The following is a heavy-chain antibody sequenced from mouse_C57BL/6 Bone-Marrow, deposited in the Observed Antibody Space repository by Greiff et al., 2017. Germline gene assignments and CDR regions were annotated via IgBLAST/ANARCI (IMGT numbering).Heavy chain of an antibody. J-gene: IGHJ3*01. CDR2: INYDGSST. V-gene: IGHV5-16*01. Sequence: EVKVEESEGGLVQPGSSMKLSCTASGFTFSDYYMAWVRQVPEKGLEWVANINYDGSSTYYLDSLKSRFILSRANAKNILYLQMSSLKSGDTATYYCARETFDGGFAYWGQGTLVTDSA. CDR1: GFTFSDYY. CDR3: ARETFDGGFAY.